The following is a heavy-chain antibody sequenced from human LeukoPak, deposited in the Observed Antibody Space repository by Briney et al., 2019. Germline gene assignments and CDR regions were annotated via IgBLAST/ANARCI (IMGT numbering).Heavy chain of an antibody. Sequence: GGSLRLSCAASGFTFSNYAMTWVRQAPGKGLEWVATISASGAGTYYADPVKGRFTISRDNSKNTLYLQMISLRAEDTAAYYCAKVDGIRILAPVLPLDYWGQGTLVTVSS. CDR3: AKVDGIRILAPVLPLDY. J-gene: IGHJ4*02. CDR2: ISASGAGT. CDR1: GFTFSNYA. V-gene: IGHV3-23*01. D-gene: IGHD2/OR15-2a*01.